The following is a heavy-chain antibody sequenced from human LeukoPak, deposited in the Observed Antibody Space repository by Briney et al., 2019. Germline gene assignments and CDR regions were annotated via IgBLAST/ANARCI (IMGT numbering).Heavy chain of an antibody. V-gene: IGHV4-59*12. J-gene: IGHJ4*02. CDR2: IYYSGST. Sequence: SETLSLTCTVSGGSIRSYYWSWIRQPPGKGLEWIGYIYYSGSTNYNPSLKSRVTISVDTSKNQFSLKLSAVTAADAAVYYCARDGNTRGSFDYWGQGTLVTVSS. CDR3: ARDGNTRGSFDY. CDR1: GGSIRSYY. D-gene: IGHD1-1*01.